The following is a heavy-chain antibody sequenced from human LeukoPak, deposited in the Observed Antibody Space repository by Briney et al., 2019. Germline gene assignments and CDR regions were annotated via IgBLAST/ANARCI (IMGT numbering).Heavy chain of an antibody. CDR3: ARPMATTRIGDFDY. D-gene: IGHD5-24*01. J-gene: IGHJ4*02. CDR2: INPNSGGT. V-gene: IGHV1-2*06. CDR1: EYTFTGYY. Sequence: ASVKVSCKASEYTFTGYYMHWVRQAPGQGLEWMGRINPNSGGTDYAQKFQGRVTMTRDTSISTAYMELSRLRSDDTAVYYCARPMATTRIGDFDYWGQGTLVTVSS.